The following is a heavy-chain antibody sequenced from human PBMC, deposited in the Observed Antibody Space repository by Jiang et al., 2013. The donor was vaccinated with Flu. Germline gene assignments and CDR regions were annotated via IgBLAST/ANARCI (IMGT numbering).Heavy chain of an antibody. CDR3: ARLAVAGSYYYYYGMDV. D-gene: IGHD6-19*01. J-gene: IGHJ6*01. V-gene: IGHV4-39*01. CDR1: GGSISSSSYY. CDR2: IYYSGST. Sequence: SGSGLVKPSETLSLTCTVSGGSISSSSYYWGWIRQPPGKGLEWIGSIYYSGSTYYNPSLKSRVTISVDTSKNQFSLKLSSVTAADTAVYYCARLAVAGSYYYYYGMDVWGKGPRSPSPQ.